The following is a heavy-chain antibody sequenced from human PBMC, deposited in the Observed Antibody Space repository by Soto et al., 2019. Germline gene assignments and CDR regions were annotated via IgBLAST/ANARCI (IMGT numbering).Heavy chain of an antibody. CDR2: IWYDGSNK. V-gene: IGHV3-33*01. D-gene: IGHD3-16*02. Sequence: QVQLVESGGGVVQPGRSLRLSCAASGFTFSSYGMHWVRQAPGKGLEWVAVIWYDGSNKYYADSVKGRFTISRDNSKNTLYLQMNRLRAEDTAVYYCARDDLEAPLSFDPWGQGTPVTVSS. CDR1: GFTFSSYG. CDR3: ARDDLEAPLSFDP. J-gene: IGHJ5*02.